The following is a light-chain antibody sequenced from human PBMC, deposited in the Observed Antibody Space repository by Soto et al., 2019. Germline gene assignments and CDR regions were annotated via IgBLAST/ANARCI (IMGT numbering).Light chain of an antibody. CDR1: QISGSNF. CDR3: QQYGSSPRT. V-gene: IGKV3-20*01. Sequence: EIVLTQSPGTLSLSPGERATVSCKTSQISGSNFLAWYQQKPGQAPRLLIFGASTRAAGFPDRFSGSGSGTDFTLTISRLEPEDFAVYYCQQYGSSPRTFGQGTKVDI. J-gene: IGKJ1*01. CDR2: GAS.